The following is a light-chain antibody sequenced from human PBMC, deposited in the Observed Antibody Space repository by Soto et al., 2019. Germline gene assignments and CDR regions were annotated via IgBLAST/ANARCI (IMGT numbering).Light chain of an antibody. V-gene: IGKV1-5*03. J-gene: IGKJ1*01. CDR3: QQYDSYWT. Sequence: DIQMTQSPSTLSASVGDRVTITCRASQSVSYWLAWYQQKPGKAPKLLIYKASTLETGVPSRFSGSGSGTEFTLTISSLQPDDFATYYCQQYDSYWTFGQGTKVEIK. CDR2: KAS. CDR1: QSVSYW.